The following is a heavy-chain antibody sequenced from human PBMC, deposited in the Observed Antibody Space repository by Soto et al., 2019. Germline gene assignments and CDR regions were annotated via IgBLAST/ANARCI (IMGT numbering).Heavy chain of an antibody. CDR3: ATSAVTSNYYYYMDV. Sequence: GGSLRLSCAASGFTFSSYAMSWVRQAPGKGLEWVSAISGSGGSTYYADSVKGRFTISRDNSKNMLYLQMNSLRAEDTAVYYCATSAVTSNYYYYMDVWGKGTTVTVSS. V-gene: IGHV3-23*01. J-gene: IGHJ6*03. CDR1: GFTFSSYA. CDR2: ISGSGGST. D-gene: IGHD4-4*01.